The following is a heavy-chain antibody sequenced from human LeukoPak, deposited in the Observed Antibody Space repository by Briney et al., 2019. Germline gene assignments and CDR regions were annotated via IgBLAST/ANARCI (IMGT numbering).Heavy chain of an antibody. CDR3: ARAPTNYDFWSGYAYYYGMDV. Sequence: ASVKVSCKASGYTFTGYYMHWVRQAPGQGLEWMGWVNPNSGGTNPAQKFQGRVTMTRDTSISTAYMELSRLRSDDTAMYYCARAPTNYDFWSGYAYYYGMDVWGQGTTVTVSS. CDR2: VNPNSGGT. CDR1: GYTFTGYY. D-gene: IGHD3-3*01. J-gene: IGHJ6*02. V-gene: IGHV1-2*02.